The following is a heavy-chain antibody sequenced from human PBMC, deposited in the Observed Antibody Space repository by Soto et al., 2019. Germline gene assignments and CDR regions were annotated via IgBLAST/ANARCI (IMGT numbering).Heavy chain of an antibody. CDR3: ARHQDDYGDWYAFDI. CDR2: IYYSGST. CDR1: GGSISSYY. V-gene: IGHV4-59*08. J-gene: IGHJ3*02. Sequence: PSETLSLTCTVSGGSISSYYWSWIRQPPGKGLEWIGYIYYSGSTNYNPSLKSRVTISVDTSKNQFSLKLSSVTAADTAVYYCARHQDDYGDWYAFDIWGQGTMVTVSS. D-gene: IGHD4-17*01.